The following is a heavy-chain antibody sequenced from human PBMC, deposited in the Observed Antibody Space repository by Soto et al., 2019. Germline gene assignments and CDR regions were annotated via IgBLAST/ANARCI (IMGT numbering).Heavy chain of an antibody. V-gene: IGHV3-23*01. CDR3: AKAFWSGYSQIEYYYYYGMDV. CDR1: GFTFSSYA. Sequence: PGGSLRLSCAASGFTFSSYAMSWVRQAPGKGLEWASAISGSGGSTYYADSVKGRFTISRDNPKNTLYLQMNSLRAEDTAVYYCAKAFWSGYSQIEYYYYYGMDVWGQGTTVTVSS. J-gene: IGHJ6*02. CDR2: ISGSGGST. D-gene: IGHD3-3*01.